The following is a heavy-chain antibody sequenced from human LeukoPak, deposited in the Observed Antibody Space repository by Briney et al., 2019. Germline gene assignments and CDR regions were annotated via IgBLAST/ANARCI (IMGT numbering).Heavy chain of an antibody. V-gene: IGHV3-30-3*01. Sequence: HPGGSLRLSCAASGSTFSSYAMSWVRQAPGKGLEWVAVISYDGSNKYYADSVKGRFTISRDNSKNTLYLQMNSLRAEDTAVYYCARPYLAAAGTDPYGMDVWGQGTTVTVSS. CDR1: GSTFSSYA. J-gene: IGHJ6*02. D-gene: IGHD6-13*01. CDR2: ISYDGSNK. CDR3: ARPYLAAAGTDPYGMDV.